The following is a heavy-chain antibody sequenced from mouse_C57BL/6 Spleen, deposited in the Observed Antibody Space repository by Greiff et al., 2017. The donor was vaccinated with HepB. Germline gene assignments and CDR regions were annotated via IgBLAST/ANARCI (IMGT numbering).Heavy chain of an antibody. D-gene: IGHD1-1*01. CDR3: ARSVTTVGYAMDY. CDR2: IYPGSGST. J-gene: IGHJ4*01. V-gene: IGHV1-55*01. CDR1: GYTFTSYW. Sequence: VQLQQPGAELVKPGASVKMSCKASGYTFTSYWITWVKQRPGQGLEWIGDIYPGSGSTNYNEKFKSKATLTVDTSSSTAYMQLSSLTSEDSAVYYCARSVTTVGYAMDYWGQVTSVTVSS.